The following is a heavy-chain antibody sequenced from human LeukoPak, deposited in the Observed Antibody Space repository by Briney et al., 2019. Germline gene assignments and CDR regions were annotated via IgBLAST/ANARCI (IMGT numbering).Heavy chain of an antibody. J-gene: IGHJ4*02. CDR1: GASTRSYY. CDR2: IYSNGVT. CDR3: ARDNGEYPYYFDY. Sequence: SETLSLTCTVSGASTRSYYWTWIRQSAGKGLQWIGRIYSNGVTNYNPSLKSRVTMSVDTSKNQFSLKLNSVTAADTAVYYCARDNGEYPYYFDYWGQGTLVTVS. D-gene: IGHD4-17*01. V-gene: IGHV4-4*07.